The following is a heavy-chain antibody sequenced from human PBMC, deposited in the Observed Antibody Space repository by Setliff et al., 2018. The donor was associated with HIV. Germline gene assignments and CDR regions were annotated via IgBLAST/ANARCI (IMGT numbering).Heavy chain of an antibody. J-gene: IGHJ5*02. CDR3: ARDRFCSRGRCSEPNWFDP. CDR2: IVPVFNAS. CDR1: GGNFNTYG. V-gene: IGHV1-69*13. D-gene: IGHD2-15*01. Sequence: GASVKVSCKASGGNFNTYGISWVRQAPGQGLEWMGGIVPVFNASKYLQKFQGRVTITADESTSTVYMEVRSLMSEDSAVYYCARDRFCSRGRCSEPNWFDPWGQGTLVTVSS.